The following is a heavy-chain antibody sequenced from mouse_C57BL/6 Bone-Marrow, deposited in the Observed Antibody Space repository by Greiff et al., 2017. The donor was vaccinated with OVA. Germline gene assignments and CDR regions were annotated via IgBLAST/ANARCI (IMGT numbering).Heavy chain of an antibody. Sequence: VQLQQSGAELVRPGASVKLSRTASGFNIKDDYMHWVKQRPEQGLEWIGWIDPENGDTEYASKFQGKATITADTSSNTAYLQLSSLTSEDTAVYYCTRLRPYWYFDVWGTGTTVTVSS. CDR2: IDPENGDT. D-gene: IGHD2-4*01. CDR1: GFNIKDDY. J-gene: IGHJ1*03. CDR3: TRLRPYWYFDV. V-gene: IGHV14-4*01.